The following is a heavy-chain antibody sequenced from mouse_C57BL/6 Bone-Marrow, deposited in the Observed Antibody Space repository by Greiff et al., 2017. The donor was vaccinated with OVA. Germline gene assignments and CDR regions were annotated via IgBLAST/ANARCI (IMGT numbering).Heavy chain of an antibody. CDR2: ISYDGSN. J-gene: IGHJ4*01. CDR3: ARDGTFYAMDY. D-gene: IGHD1-1*02. V-gene: IGHV3-6*01. CDR1: GYSITSGYS. Sequence: EVQLKESGPGLVKPSQSLSLTCSVTGYSITSGYSWNWIRQFPGNKLEWMGYISYDGSNNYNPSLKNRISITRDTSKNQFFLKLNSVTTEDTATYYCARDGTFYAMDYWGQGTSVTVSS.